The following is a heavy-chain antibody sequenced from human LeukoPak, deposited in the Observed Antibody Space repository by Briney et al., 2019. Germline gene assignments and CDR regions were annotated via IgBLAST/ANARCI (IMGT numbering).Heavy chain of an antibody. CDR3: ARRGSGYPYYFDY. Sequence: SETLSLTCSVSGGSISHYYWSWIRQPPGKGLEWIGSIDDIGNTNYNPPLRRRVTMTIDTSKNQFSLKVDSVTAADTAVYYCARRGSGYPYYFDYWGQGTLVTVSS. V-gene: IGHV4-59*01. CDR2: IDDIGNT. D-gene: IGHD3-22*01. CDR1: GGSISHYY. J-gene: IGHJ4*02.